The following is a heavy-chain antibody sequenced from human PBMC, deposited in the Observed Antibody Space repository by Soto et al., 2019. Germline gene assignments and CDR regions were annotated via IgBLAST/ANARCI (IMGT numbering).Heavy chain of an antibody. CDR2: IIPVFGTG. J-gene: IGHJ4*02. V-gene: IGHV1-69*01. CDR1: GGSFSSYA. Sequence: QVLLVQSGAEVKKPGSSVRVSCKPSGGSFSSYAVNWVRQAPGQGLEWVGGIIPVFGTGNYAQTFQGRVTITADESTNTSYMELSSLSSEYTAVYYCARVLKGALRQLWPLGDWGQGTLVTVSS. CDR3: ARVLKGALRQLWPLGD. D-gene: IGHD3-16*01.